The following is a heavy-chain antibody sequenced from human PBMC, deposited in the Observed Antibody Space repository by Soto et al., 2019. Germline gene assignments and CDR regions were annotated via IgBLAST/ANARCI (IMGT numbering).Heavy chain of an antibody. Sequence: GGSLRLSCAASGFTFSSYSMNWVRQAPGKGLEWVSSISSSSSYIYYADSVKGRFTISRDNAKNSLYLQMNSLRAEDTAVYYCARDLQGGIAVAGPFDYWGQGTLVTVSS. CDR3: ARDLQGGIAVAGPFDY. CDR2: ISSSSSYI. J-gene: IGHJ4*02. D-gene: IGHD6-19*01. V-gene: IGHV3-21*01. CDR1: GFTFSSYS.